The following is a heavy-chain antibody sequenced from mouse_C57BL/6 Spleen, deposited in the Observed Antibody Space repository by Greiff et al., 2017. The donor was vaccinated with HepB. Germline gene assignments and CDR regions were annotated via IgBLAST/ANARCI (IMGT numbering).Heavy chain of an antibody. V-gene: IGHV14-4*01. Sequence: VQLKQSGAELVRPGASVKLSCTASGFNIKDDYMHWVKQRHEQGLEWIGWIDPENGDTEYASKFQGKATITADPSSNTAYLQLSSRTSEDTAVYYCTLYYGSSWGAMDYWGQGTSVTVSS. J-gene: IGHJ4*01. CDR3: TLYYGSSWGAMDY. CDR2: IDPENGDT. D-gene: IGHD1-1*01. CDR1: GFNIKDDY.